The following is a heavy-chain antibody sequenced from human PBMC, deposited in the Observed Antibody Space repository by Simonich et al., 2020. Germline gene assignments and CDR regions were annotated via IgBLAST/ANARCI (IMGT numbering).Heavy chain of an antibody. CDR3: ARTYSGSYYYFDY. Sequence: QVQLVQSGAEVKKPGASVKVSCKASGYTFTSYDINRVRQATGQGLECMAWKTPNSDNTGYSQKFQGRVTITRNTSISTAYMELSSLRSEDTAVYYCARTYSGSYYYFDYWGQGTLVTVSS. J-gene: IGHJ4*02. D-gene: IGHD1-26*01. CDR1: GYTFTSYD. CDR2: KTPNSDNT. V-gene: IGHV1-8*03.